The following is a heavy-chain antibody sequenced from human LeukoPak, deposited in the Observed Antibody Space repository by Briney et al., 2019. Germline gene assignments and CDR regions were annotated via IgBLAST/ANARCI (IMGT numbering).Heavy chain of an antibody. CDR3: ARGKGYSSSSPFDY. J-gene: IGHJ4*02. CDR2: IYSGGST. V-gene: IGHV3-53*01. D-gene: IGHD6-6*01. CDR1: GFTVSSSY. Sequence: GGSLRLSRAASGFTVSSSYMSWVRQAPGKGLEWVSVIYSGGSTYYADSVKGRFTISRDNSKNTLYLQMNSLRAEDTAVYYCARGKGYSSSSPFDYWGQGTLVTVSS.